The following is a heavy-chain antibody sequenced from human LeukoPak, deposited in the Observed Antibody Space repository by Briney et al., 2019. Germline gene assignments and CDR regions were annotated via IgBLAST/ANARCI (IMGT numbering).Heavy chain of an antibody. V-gene: IGHV3-21*01. CDR3: ARDELGRKDYYGMDV. J-gene: IGHJ6*02. CDR1: GFTFSSYS. Sequence: GGSLRLSCAASGFTFSSYSMNWVRQAPGKGLEWVSSISSSSSYIYYADSVKGRFTISRDNAKNSLYLQMNSLRAEDTAVYYCARDELGRKDYYGMDVWGQGTTVTVSS. CDR2: ISSSSSYI. D-gene: IGHD6-13*01.